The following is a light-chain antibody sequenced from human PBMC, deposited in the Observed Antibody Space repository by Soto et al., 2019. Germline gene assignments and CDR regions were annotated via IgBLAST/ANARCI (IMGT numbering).Light chain of an antibody. CDR3: QQLSRYPLT. J-gene: IGKJ4*01. CDR1: QALSNY. V-gene: IGKV1-9*01. Sequence: DIQLTQSPSVLSASVGDTVTITCRASQALSNYLAWYQQKPGKAPDLPIYSASTLQSGVPSRFSGSGSETELSLTIRALQPEDFETYYCQQLSRYPLTFGGGTKVDIK. CDR2: SAS.